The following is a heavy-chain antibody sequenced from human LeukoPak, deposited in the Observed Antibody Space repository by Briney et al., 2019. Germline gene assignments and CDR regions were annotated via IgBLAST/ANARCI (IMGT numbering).Heavy chain of an antibody. V-gene: IGHV3-7*02. CDR1: GFTFTTYW. D-gene: IGHD2-8*01. J-gene: IGHJ6*02. CDR2: IKPDGSDK. Sequence: GGSLRLSCAASGFTFTTYWMSWVRQAPGKGLDWVANIKPDGSDKKFVDSVKGRFAISRDNAKNSLYLKMNSLRAEDTAVYYCARGSERTGVGTRYYYDMDVWGQGTTVTVSS. CDR3: ARGSERTGVGTRYYYDMDV.